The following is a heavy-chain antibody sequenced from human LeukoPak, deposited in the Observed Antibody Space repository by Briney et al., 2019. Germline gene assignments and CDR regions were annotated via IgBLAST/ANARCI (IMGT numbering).Heavy chain of an antibody. CDR1: GFTVSSNY. J-gene: IGHJ4*02. Sequence: GGSLRLSCAASGFTVSSNYMSWVRQAPGRGLEWVATISQDGSETFYVDSVKGRFTISRDNAQNSLHLQMNSLIAEDAAVYYCARTQRWSDYFDYWGQGTLVTVSS. CDR2: ISQDGSET. CDR3: ARTQRWSDYFDY. D-gene: IGHD2-15*01. V-gene: IGHV3-7*01.